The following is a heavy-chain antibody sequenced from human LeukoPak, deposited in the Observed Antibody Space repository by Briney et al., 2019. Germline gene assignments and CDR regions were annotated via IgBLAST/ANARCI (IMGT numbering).Heavy chain of an antibody. D-gene: IGHD7-27*01. CDR3: AKDGGLWVSAHWGDS. V-gene: IGHV3-23*01. J-gene: IGHJ4*02. CDR1: GFTFSSYT. Sequence: GGSLRLSCAASGFTFSSYTMSWVRQAPGKGLEWVSTITTSDGNTYYADSVKGRFTVSRDNSKNTLFLQMNSLRAEDTAVYYCAKDGGLWVSAHWGDSWGRGTLVTISS. CDR2: ITTSDGNT.